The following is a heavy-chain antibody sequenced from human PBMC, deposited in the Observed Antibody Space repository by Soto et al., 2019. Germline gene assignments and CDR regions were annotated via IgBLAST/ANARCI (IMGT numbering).Heavy chain of an antibody. CDR2: IWYDGSNK. CDR1: GFTFSSYG. V-gene: IGHV3-33*01. CDR3: ARDSYYYDSSGQRGSIRQRGWFDP. D-gene: IGHD3-22*01. J-gene: IGHJ5*02. Sequence: QVQLVESGGGVVQPGRSLRLSCAASGFTFSSYGMHWVRQAPGKGLEWVAVIWYDGSNKYYADSVKGRFTISRDNSKHTLYLQMNSLRAEDMAVYYCARDSYYYDSSGQRGSIRQRGWFDPWGEGTLVTVSS.